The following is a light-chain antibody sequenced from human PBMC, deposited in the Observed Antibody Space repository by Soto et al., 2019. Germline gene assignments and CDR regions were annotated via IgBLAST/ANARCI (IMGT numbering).Light chain of an antibody. CDR1: QSVSSSY. CDR3: EQYCSSAT. J-gene: IGKJ2*01. V-gene: IGKV3-20*01. Sequence: EIVLTQSPGTLSLSPGERATLSCRASQSVSSSYLAWYQQKPGQAPRLLIYGASSRATGNPDRFSGSGSGTDFTLTIRRLEPEDLAVYDCEQYCSSATFGQGTKLEIK. CDR2: GAS.